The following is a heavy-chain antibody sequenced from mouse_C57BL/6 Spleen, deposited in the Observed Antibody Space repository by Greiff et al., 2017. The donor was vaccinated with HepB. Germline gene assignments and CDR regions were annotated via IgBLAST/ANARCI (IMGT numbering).Heavy chain of an antibody. CDR1: GYAFSSYW. V-gene: IGHV1-80*01. J-gene: IGHJ4*01. CDR2: IYPGDGDT. CDR3: ARGGAGIDYAMDY. Sequence: VQLQQSGAELVKPGASVKISCKASGYAFSSYWMNWVKQRPGKGLEWIGQIYPGDGDTNYNGKFKGKATLTADKSSSTAYMQLSSLTSEDSAVYFCARGGAGIDYAMDYWGQGTSVTVSS.